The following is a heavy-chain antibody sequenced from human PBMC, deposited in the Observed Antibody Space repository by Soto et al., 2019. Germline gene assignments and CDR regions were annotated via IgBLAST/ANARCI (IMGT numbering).Heavy chain of an antibody. V-gene: IGHV1-8*01. CDR2: MNPNTGNS. Sequence: ASVKVSCKASGYTFTSYDIYWVRQATRQGLEGMGWMNPNTGNSGYAQKFQGRVTMTSDTSISTAHMELSSLRSEDTAVYYCARRAETNGWNGFGADKYYFDFWGQGTLVTVSS. CDR1: GYTFTSYD. J-gene: IGHJ4*02. CDR3: ARRAETNGWNGFGADKYYFDF. D-gene: IGHD1-1*01.